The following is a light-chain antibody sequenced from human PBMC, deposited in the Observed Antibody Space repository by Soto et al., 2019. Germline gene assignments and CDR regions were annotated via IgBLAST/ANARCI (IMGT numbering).Light chain of an antibody. CDR2: AAS. CDR3: QHYNNWPPLT. V-gene: IGKV3-15*01. Sequence: ERLTTQSPATLSVYRWERAKLCWRASQSVSINLAWYQQKPGQAPRLLIYAASKRATGVPARFSGSGSGTEFTLTISSLQSEDFAVYYCQHYNNWPPLTFGGGIEVDI. J-gene: IGKJ4*01. CDR1: QSVSIN.